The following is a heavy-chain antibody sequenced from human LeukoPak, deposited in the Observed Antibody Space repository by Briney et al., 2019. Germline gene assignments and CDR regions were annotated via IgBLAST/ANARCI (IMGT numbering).Heavy chain of an antibody. D-gene: IGHD6-13*01. CDR3: ARGLRREQQLLRAFDY. CDR2: MNPNSGNT. CDR1: GYTFTSYD. J-gene: IGHJ4*02. V-gene: IGHV1-8*01. Sequence: ASVKVSCKASGYTFTSYDINWVRQASGQGLEWMGWMNPNSGNTGYAQKFQGRVTMTRNTPISTAYMELSSLRSEDTAVYYCARGLRREQQLLRAFDYWGQGTLVTVSS.